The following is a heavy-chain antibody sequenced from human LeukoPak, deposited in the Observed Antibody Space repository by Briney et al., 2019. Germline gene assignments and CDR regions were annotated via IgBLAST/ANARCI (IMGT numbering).Heavy chain of an antibody. J-gene: IGHJ6*03. CDR1: GGSISSGSYY. D-gene: IGHD2-15*01. CDR2: ISSSGSTI. V-gene: IGHV3-11*04. Sequence: LSLTCTVSGGSISSGSYYWSWIRQAPGKGLEWVSYISSSGSTIYYADSVKGRFTISRDNAKNSLYLQMNSLRAEDTAVYYCARDVVVRCSGGSCFTYNYYYYMDVWGKGTTVTVSS. CDR3: ARDVVVRCSGGSCFTYNYYYYMDV.